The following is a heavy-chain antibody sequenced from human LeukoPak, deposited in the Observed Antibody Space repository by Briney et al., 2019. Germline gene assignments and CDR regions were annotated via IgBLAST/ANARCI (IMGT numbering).Heavy chain of an antibody. Sequence: TGGSLRLSCAAFGFTFGSYAMSWVRQAPGKGPEWVSFISPNADRTSKADSVEGRFTISRDNPRNTLYLQMNSLRDDDTAVYYCAIMHGYYDGSGYWVQWGQGTLVTVSS. CDR2: ISPNADRT. D-gene: IGHD3-22*01. V-gene: IGHV3-23*01. J-gene: IGHJ4*02. CDR3: AIMHGYYDGSGYWVQ. CDR1: GFTFGSYA.